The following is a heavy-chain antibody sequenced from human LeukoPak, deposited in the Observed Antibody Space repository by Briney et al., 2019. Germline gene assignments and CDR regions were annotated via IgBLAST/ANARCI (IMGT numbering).Heavy chain of an antibody. CDR3: AREMAVAGTDDAFDI. CDR2: IYYSGST. D-gene: IGHD6-19*01. V-gene: IGHV4-59*01. Sequence: PSETLSLTCTVSGGSISSYYWSWIRQPPGKGLEWIGYIYYSGSTNYNPSLKSRVTISVDTSKNQFSLKLSSVTAADTAVYYCAREMAVAGTDDAFDIWGQGTMVTVSS. CDR1: GGSISSYY. J-gene: IGHJ3*02.